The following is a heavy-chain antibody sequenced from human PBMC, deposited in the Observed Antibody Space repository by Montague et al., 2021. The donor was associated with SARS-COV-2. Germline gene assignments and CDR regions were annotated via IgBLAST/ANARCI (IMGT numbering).Heavy chain of an antibody. V-gene: IGHV4-39*01. D-gene: IGHD3-10*01. CDR2: IYFSGRT. CDR1: GGSISSSPYY. CDR3: ASSYYYGLWSYVYDYCMDD. Sequence: SETLSLTCTVSGGSISSSPYYWGWIRQPPGRGLEWVGSIYFSGRTYFSPSLKSRLTISVDSSKNQFSLRLSSVTAADTAVYYCASSYYYGLWSYVYDYCMDDWGQGTPVSVSS. J-gene: IGHJ6*02.